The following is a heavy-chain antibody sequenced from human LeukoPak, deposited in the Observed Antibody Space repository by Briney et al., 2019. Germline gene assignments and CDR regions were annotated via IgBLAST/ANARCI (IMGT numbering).Heavy chain of an antibody. Sequence: GGSLRLSCAASGFTFSDYNMNWVRQAPGKGLEWVSYISSSDSTIYYADSVQGRFTISRDNAESSLYLQMNSLRVEDTGVYYCARGPGNPTRNDYGGQGTLVTVSS. CDR2: ISSSDSTI. J-gene: IGHJ4*02. CDR1: GFTFSDYN. CDR3: ARGPGNPTRNDY. V-gene: IGHV3-48*01.